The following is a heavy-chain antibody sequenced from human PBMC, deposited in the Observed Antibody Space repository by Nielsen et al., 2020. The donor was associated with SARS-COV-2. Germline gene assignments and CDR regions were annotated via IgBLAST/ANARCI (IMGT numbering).Heavy chain of an antibody. Sequence: GGSLRLSCAASGIIFSSYALHWVRQSPGKGLEWVAVISNDGVNIHYGDFVKGRFTISRDNSKNTLYLQMNSLRAEDTAVYYCARLSADRDYWGQGTLVTVSS. CDR3: ARLSADRDY. D-gene: IGHD2-15*01. V-gene: IGHV3-30*03. CDR1: GIIFSSYA. CDR2: ISNDGVNI. J-gene: IGHJ4*02.